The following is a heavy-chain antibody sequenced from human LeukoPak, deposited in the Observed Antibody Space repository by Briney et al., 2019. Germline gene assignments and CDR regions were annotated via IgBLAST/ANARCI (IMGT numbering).Heavy chain of an antibody. CDR2: IYYSGST. D-gene: IGHD3-3*01. J-gene: IGHJ4*02. CDR1: GGSISSGDYY. CDR3: ARASYDFWSGYYTRYFDY. Sequence: SQTLSLTCTVSGGSISSGDYYWSWIRQPPGKGLEWIGYIYYSGSTYYNPSLKSRVTISVDTSKNQFSLKLSSVTAADTAVYYCARASYDFWSGYYTRYFDYWGQGTLVTVSS. V-gene: IGHV4-30-4*01.